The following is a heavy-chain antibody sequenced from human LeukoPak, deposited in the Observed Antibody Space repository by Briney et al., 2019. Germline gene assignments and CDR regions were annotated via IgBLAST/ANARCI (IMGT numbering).Heavy chain of an antibody. CDR1: GFTFSSYA. Sequence: GGSLRLSCAASGFTFSSYAMSWVRQAPGRGLEWVSTISGSGGSTYYADSVKGRFTISRDNSKNTLYLQMNSLRAEDTAVYYCAKGSGLTGTFFDYWGQGALVTVSS. CDR3: AKGSGLTGTFFDY. D-gene: IGHD7-27*01. CDR2: ISGSGGST. J-gene: IGHJ4*02. V-gene: IGHV3-23*01.